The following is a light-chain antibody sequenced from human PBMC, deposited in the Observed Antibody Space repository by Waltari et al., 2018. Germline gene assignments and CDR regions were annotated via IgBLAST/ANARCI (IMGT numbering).Light chain of an antibody. Sequence: EIVLTQSPGTLSLSPGERATLACRASQSVGRSLAWYQQKPGQDPRPLIYDASRRATGIPDRFSGSGSGTDFSLTISRLEPEDFAVYYCQHYVRLPATFGQGTKVEI. J-gene: IGKJ1*01. CDR3: QHYVRLPAT. V-gene: IGKV3-20*01. CDR1: QSVGRS. CDR2: DAS.